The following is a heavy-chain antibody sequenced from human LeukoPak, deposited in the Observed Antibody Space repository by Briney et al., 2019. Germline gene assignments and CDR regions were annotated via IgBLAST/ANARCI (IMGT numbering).Heavy chain of an antibody. Sequence: GGSLRLSCAASGFTFSSYPMSWVRQAPGKGLEWVSVIYSGDNTYYVDSVKGRFTISRDSSKNTLYLQMNSLRAEDTAVYYCARDYYDILTANRQTKSSYFDYWGQGNLVTVSS. V-gene: IGHV3-66*01. J-gene: IGHJ4*02. CDR2: IYSGDNT. CDR1: GFTFSSYP. D-gene: IGHD3-9*01. CDR3: ARDYYDILTANRQTKSSYFDY.